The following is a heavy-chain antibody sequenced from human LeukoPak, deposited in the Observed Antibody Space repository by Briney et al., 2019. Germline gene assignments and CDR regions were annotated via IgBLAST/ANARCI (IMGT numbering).Heavy chain of an antibody. CDR1: GFTFDDYG. J-gene: IGHJ4*02. D-gene: IGHD6-19*01. Sequence: VGSLRLSCAASGFTFDDYGMSWVRQAPGKGLEWVSGINWNGGSTGYADSVKGRFTISRDNAKNSLYLQMNSLRAEDTALYYCARVEYSSGWSDLDYWGQGTLVTVSS. V-gene: IGHV3-20*04. CDR2: INWNGGST. CDR3: ARVEYSSGWSDLDY.